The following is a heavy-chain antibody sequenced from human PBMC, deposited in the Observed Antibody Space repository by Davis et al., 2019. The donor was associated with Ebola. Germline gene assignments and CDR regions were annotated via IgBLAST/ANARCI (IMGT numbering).Heavy chain of an antibody. CDR1: GFTFSSYS. D-gene: IGHD3-3*01. J-gene: IGHJ4*02. V-gene: IGHV3-48*01. CDR3: AKTYYDFWSGYSYFDY. CDR2: ISSSSSTI. Sequence: GESLKISCAASGFTFSSYSMNWVRQAPGKGLEWVSYISSSSSTIYYADSVKGRFTISRDNAKNSLYLQMNSLRAEDTAVYYCAKTYYDFWSGYSYFDYWGQGTLVTVSS.